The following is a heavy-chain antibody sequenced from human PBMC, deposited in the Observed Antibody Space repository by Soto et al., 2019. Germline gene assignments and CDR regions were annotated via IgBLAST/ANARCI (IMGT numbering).Heavy chain of an antibody. CDR1: GFIVSSNY. V-gene: IGHV3-53*01. CDR2: IYRDGST. Sequence: GGFLRLSCAASGFIVSSNYMSWVRQAPGKGLEWVSVIYRDGSTYYADSVKGRFTISRDNSKNTLYLQMNSLRAEDTAVYYCARNYFDSGGGFDYWGQGTLVTVSS. CDR3: ARNYFDSGGGFDY. D-gene: IGHD3-22*01. J-gene: IGHJ4*02.